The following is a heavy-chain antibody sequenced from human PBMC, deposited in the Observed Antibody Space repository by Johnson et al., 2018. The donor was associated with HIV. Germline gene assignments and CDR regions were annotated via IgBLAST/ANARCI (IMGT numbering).Heavy chain of an antibody. J-gene: IGHJ3*02. D-gene: IGHD3-22*01. CDR1: GFSVSASY. Sequence: VQLVESGGGLVQPGGSLRLSCAASGFSVSASYMSWLRQAPGKALEWVSVIYRGGATYYADSVKGRFTISRDNSKNTLHLQMNSLRAEDTAVYYCARDRGQWLLGMSDAFDIWGQGTMVTVSS. CDR2: IYRGGAT. V-gene: IGHV3-66*01. CDR3: ARDRGQWLLGMSDAFDI.